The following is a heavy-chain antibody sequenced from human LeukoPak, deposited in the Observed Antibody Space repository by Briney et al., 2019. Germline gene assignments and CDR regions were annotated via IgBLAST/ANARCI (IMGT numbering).Heavy chain of an antibody. CDR1: GYTFTSYA. CDR2: INTNTGNP. CDR3: ARALSVLRFLEWPSSPRYYYMDV. D-gene: IGHD3-3*01. V-gene: IGHV7-4-1*02. Sequence: GASVKVSCKASGYTFTSYAMNWVRQAPGQGLEWMGWINTNTGNPTYAQGFTGRFVFSLDTSVGTAYLQISSLKAEDTAVYYCARALSVLRFLEWPSSPRYYYMDVWGKGTTVTVSS. J-gene: IGHJ6*03.